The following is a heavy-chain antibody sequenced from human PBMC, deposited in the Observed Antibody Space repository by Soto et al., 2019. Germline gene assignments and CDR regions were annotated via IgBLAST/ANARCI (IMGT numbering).Heavy chain of an antibody. V-gene: IGHV3-23*01. CDR1: GFTFSSYA. CDR2: ISGSGGST. D-gene: IGHD2-21*02. CDR3: AKKRGAYCGGDCYRGYSDY. Sequence: GGSLRLSCAASGFTFSSYAMSWVRQAPGKGLEWVSAISGSGGSTYYADSVKGRFTISRDNSKNTLYLQMNSLRAEDTAVYYCAKKRGAYCGGDCYRGYSDYCGQGTLVTVSS. J-gene: IGHJ4*02.